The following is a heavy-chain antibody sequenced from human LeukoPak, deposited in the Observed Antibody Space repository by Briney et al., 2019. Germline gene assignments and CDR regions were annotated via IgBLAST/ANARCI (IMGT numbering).Heavy chain of an antibody. J-gene: IGHJ5*02. V-gene: IGHV4-59*01. CDR3: ARVGYCSGGSCRFDP. CDR1: GGSISSYY. D-gene: IGHD2-15*01. Sequence: SETLSLTCTVSGGSISSYYWSWIRQPPGKGLEWIGYISNSGTTNYNPSLKSRVTISVDTSKNKFSLDLSSVTAADTAVYYCARVGYCSGGSCRFDPWGQGTLVTVSS. CDR2: ISNSGTT.